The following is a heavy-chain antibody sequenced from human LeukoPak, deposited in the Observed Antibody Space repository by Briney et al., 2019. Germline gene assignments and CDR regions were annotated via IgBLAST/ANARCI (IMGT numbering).Heavy chain of an antibody. J-gene: IGHJ4*02. CDR1: GGSISSYY. V-gene: IGHV4-59*01. CDR3: ARVVAALYYFDY. D-gene: IGHD6-6*01. CDR2: IYYSGST. Sequence: PSETLSLTCTVSGGSISSYYWSWIRQPPGKGLEWIGYIYYSGSTNYNPSLKSRVTISVDTSKNQFSLKLSSVTAADTAVYYCARVVAALYYFDYWGQGTLVTVSS.